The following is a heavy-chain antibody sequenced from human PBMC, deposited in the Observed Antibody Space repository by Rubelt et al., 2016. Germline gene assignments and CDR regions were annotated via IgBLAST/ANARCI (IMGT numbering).Heavy chain of an antibody. CDR1: GGSIGSTTYY. CDR3: ATYVAFSTFYSFDI. Sequence: QLQLQESGPGLVKPSETLSLTCNVSGGSIGSTTYYWGWIRQPPGKGLEWIGSIYYSGSTYYNPSLKSRVTLSVDTSKNQFSLKLSSVTAADTARYYCATYVAFSTFYSFDIWGQGALVTVSS. CDR2: IYYSGST. V-gene: IGHV4-39*01. J-gene: IGHJ3*02. D-gene: IGHD2/OR15-2a*01.